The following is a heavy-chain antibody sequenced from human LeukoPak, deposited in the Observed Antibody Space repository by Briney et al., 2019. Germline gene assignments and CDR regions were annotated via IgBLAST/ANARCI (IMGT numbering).Heavy chain of an antibody. CDR3: ASSGRSGWYNYYYYYGMDV. J-gene: IGHJ6*02. Sequence: GASVKVSCKASGYTFTGYYMHWVRQAPGQGLKWMGWINPNSGGTNYAQKFQGRVTMTRDTSISTAYMELSRLRSDDTAVYYCASSGRSGWYNYYYYYGMDVWGQGTTVTVSS. D-gene: IGHD6-19*01. CDR1: GYTFTGYY. CDR2: INPNSGGT. V-gene: IGHV1-2*02.